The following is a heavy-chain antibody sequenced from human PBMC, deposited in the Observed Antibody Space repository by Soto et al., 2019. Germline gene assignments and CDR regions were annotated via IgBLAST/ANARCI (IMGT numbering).Heavy chain of an antibody. CDR1: GGSISSYY. D-gene: IGHD3-10*01. V-gene: IGHV4-59*01. Sequence: SETLSLTCTVSGGSISSYYWSWIRQPPGKGLEWIGYIYYSGSTNYNPSLKSRVTISVDTSKNQFSLKLSSVTAADAAVYYCARVWFGELPYYYYYMDVWGKGTTVTVS. CDR3: ARVWFGELPYYYYYMDV. J-gene: IGHJ6*03. CDR2: IYYSGST.